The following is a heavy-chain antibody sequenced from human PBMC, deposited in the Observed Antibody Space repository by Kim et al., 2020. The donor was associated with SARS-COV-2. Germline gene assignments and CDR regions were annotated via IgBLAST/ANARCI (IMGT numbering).Heavy chain of an antibody. CDR3: ARRKTAAADN. D-gene: IGHD2-2*01. Sequence: SETLPLTCTVYGGSISGSSYYWDWIRQPPGKGLEWIGSIYYSGSTYYNPSLKSRVTISVDTSKNSFSLKSISVTAADTAVYYCARRKTAAADNRGQGTL. CDR1: GGSISGSSYY. CDR2: IYYSGST. V-gene: IGHV4-39*01. J-gene: IGHJ4*02.